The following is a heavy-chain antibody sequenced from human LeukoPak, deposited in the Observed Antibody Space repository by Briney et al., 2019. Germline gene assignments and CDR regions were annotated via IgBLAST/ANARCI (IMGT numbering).Heavy chain of an antibody. V-gene: IGHV4-59*01. Sequence: PSETLSLTCTVSGGSISTYYWSWIRQPPGKGLEWIGYIYYTGSTSYNPSLKSRVTMSLDASKNQFSLELNSVTPADTAVYYCARGGNYWPQWWFDPWGRGALVSVSS. D-gene: IGHD1-26*01. J-gene: IGHJ5*02. CDR1: GGSISTYY. CDR3: ARGGNYWPQWWFDP. CDR2: IYYTGST.